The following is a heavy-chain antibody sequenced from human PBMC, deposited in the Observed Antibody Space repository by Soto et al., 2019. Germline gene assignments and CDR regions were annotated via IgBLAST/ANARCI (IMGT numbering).Heavy chain of an antibody. CDR3: ARDMVRSLEWLSH. CDR1: GFTFSSYG. J-gene: IGHJ4*02. V-gene: IGHV3-33*01. D-gene: IGHD3-3*01. CDR2: IWYDGSNK. Sequence: QVQLVESGGGVVQPGRSLRLSCAASGFTFSSYGMHWVRQAPGKGLEWVAVIWYDGSNKYYADSVKGRFTISRDNSKNTLYLQMNSLRAEDTAVYYCARDMVRSLEWLSHWGQGTLVTVSS.